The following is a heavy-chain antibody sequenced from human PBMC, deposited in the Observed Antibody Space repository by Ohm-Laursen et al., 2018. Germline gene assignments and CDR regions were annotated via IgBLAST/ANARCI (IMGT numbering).Heavy chain of an antibody. Sequence: SLRLSCAASGFTVSSNYMSWVRQAPGKGLEWVSVIYSGGKTYYADSVKGRFTISRDNSKNMVFLQINSLRVEDTALYYCARHPVGGTSKGFFWGQGTLVTVSS. D-gene: IGHD2-2*01. CDR2: IYSGGKT. V-gene: IGHV3-66*04. CDR3: ARHPVGGTSKGFF. CDR1: GFTVSSNY. J-gene: IGHJ4*02.